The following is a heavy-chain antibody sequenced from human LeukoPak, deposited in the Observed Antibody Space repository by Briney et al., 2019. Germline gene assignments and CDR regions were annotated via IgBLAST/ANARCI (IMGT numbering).Heavy chain of an antibody. CDR3: ARAGGSYLPYFDY. Sequence: PSETLSLTCTVSGGSISSYYWSWIRQPPGKGLEWIGYIYYSGSTNYNPSLKSRVTISVDTSKNQFSLKLSSVTAADTAVYYCARAGGSYLPYFDYWGQGTLVTVSS. J-gene: IGHJ4*02. D-gene: IGHD1-26*01. V-gene: IGHV4-59*01. CDR1: GGSISSYY. CDR2: IYYSGST.